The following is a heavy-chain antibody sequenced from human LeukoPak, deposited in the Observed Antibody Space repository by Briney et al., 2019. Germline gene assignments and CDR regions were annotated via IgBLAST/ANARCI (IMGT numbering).Heavy chain of an antibody. V-gene: IGHV3-21*01. D-gene: IGHD6-13*01. CDR2: ISSSGSII. CDR3: VRDRSSTWYSD. CDR1: GLTFSLYS. J-gene: IGHJ4*02. Sequence: GGSLRRSCAASGLTFSLYSMNWVRQAPGKGLEWVSSISSSGSIIYYADSVKGRFTISRDDAKNSLYLQMSSLRAEDTAVYYCVRDRSSTWYSDWGQGTLVTVSS.